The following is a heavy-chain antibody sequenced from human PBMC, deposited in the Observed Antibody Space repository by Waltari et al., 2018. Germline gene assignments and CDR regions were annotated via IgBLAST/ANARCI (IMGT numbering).Heavy chain of an antibody. V-gene: IGHV1-69*01. CDR2: IIPIFGTA. Sequence: QVQLVQSGAEVKKPGSSVKVSCKASGGTFSRYAISWVRQAPGQGLEWMGGIIPIFGTANYAQKFQGRVTITADESTSTAYMELSSLRSEDTAVYYCARVVGDYYDSSGYLDYWGQGTLVTVSS. J-gene: IGHJ4*02. CDR3: ARVVGDYYDSSGYLDY. D-gene: IGHD3-22*01. CDR1: GGTFSRYA.